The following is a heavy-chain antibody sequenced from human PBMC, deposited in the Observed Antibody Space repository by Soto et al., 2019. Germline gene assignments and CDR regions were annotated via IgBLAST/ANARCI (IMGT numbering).Heavy chain of an antibody. J-gene: IGHJ6*02. V-gene: IGHV1-18*01. Sequence: QVQLVQSGGEVKKPGASVKVSCKASGYTFSSYGINWVRQAPGQGLEWLGWISPYDGNTKYAQILQGRASMTTDTSTKTAYMEVRSLSSDDAAVYYCARGGYYDSSGSRNYHYYGMNVWGQGTTVTVSS. CDR2: ISPYDGNT. D-gene: IGHD3-22*01. CDR3: ARGGYYDSSGSRNYHYYGMNV. CDR1: GYTFSSYG.